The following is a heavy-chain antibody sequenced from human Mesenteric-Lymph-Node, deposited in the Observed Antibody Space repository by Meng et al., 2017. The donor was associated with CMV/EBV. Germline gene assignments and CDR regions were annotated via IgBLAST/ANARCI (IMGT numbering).Heavy chain of an antibody. CDR3: AKRQIRGDIVVVPVYYYYGMDV. V-gene: IGHV3-20*04. Sequence: GGSLRLSCAASGFTFDDYGMSWVRQAPGKGLEWVSGINWNGGSTGYADSVKGRFTISRDNSKNTLFLQMNSLRAEDTAVYYCAKRQIRGDIVVVPVYYYYGMDVWGQGTTVTVSS. CDR1: GFTFDDYG. CDR2: INWNGGST. J-gene: IGHJ6*02. D-gene: IGHD2-2*01.